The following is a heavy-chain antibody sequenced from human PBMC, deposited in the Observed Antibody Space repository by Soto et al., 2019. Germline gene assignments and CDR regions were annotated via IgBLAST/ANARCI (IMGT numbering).Heavy chain of an antibody. V-gene: IGHV4-59*01. Sequence: SETLSLTCTVSGGSISSYYWSWLRQPPGKGLEWIGCIYYSGVTNYNPSLKSRVTISVDTPKNQLSLKLNSVTAADTAVYYCERYGSSQNWFDPWGQGTPVTVSS. J-gene: IGHJ5*02. D-gene: IGHD6-13*01. CDR3: ERYGSSQNWFDP. CDR1: GGSISSYY. CDR2: IYYSGVT.